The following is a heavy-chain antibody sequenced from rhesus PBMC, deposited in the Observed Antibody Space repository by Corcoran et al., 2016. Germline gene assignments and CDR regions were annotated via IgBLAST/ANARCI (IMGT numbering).Heavy chain of an antibody. V-gene: IGHV2-1*01. CDR3: ARRITGTTGRFDV. Sequence: QVTLKESGPALVKPTQTLTLTCTFSGFSLSHSGFGVGWLRQPPGKTLEWLTHIYWNDDKCYNTSLKTRLTISKDTSKTQVVLTMTNMDPVDTATYFCARRITGTTGRFDVWGPGVLITVSS. CDR2: IYWNDDK. CDR1: GFSLSHSGFG. J-gene: IGHJ5-1*01. D-gene: IGHD1-20*01.